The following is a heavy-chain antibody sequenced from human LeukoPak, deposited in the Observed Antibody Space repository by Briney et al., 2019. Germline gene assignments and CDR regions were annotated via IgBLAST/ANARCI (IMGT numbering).Heavy chain of an antibody. CDR1: GYTFTSYG. Sequence: GASVKVSCKASGYTFTSYGISWVRQAPGQGLEWMGRIIPIFGTANYAQRFQGRVTITTDESTSTAYMELSSLRSEDTAVYYCAREHRDYGASDYWGQGTLVTVSS. CDR2: IIPIFGTA. J-gene: IGHJ4*02. CDR3: AREHRDYGASDY. V-gene: IGHV1-69*05. D-gene: IGHD4-17*01.